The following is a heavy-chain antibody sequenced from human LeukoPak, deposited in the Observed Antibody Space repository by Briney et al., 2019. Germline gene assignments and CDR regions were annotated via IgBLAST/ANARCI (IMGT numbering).Heavy chain of an antibody. J-gene: IGHJ4*02. CDR1: GFTFSNYG. D-gene: IGHD5-18*01. Sequence: GGSLGLSCAASGFTFSNYGMHWVRQAPGKGLEWVAFLRRDGSDKYYADSVKGRFTISRDNSKNTVYLQMNSLRPEDTAVYYCAKDHSQNFDYWGQGTLVTVSS. CDR3: AKDHSQNFDY. V-gene: IGHV3-30*02. CDR2: LRRDGSDK.